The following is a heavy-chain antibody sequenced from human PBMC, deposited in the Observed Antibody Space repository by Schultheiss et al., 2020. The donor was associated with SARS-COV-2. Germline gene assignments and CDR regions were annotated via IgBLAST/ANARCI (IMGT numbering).Heavy chain of an antibody. CDR2: ISGTGGST. V-gene: IGHV3-23*01. CDR3: AKDHPMDV. J-gene: IGHJ6*02. Sequence: GESLKISCAASGFTFDDYAMHWVRQAPGKGLEWVSGISGTGGSTYYGDSVKGRFTISRDNSKNTLYLQMNSLRAEDTAVYYCAKDHPMDVWGQGTTVTVSS. CDR1: GFTFDDYA.